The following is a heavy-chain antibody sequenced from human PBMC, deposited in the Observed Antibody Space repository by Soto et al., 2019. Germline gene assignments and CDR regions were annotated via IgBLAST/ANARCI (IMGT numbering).Heavy chain of an antibody. V-gene: IGHV4-59*01. CDR1: GGSISYYY. D-gene: IGHD3-16*01. J-gene: IGHJ4*02. CDR3: VRGGFVYAFDY. CDR2: IYYSGDT. Sequence: SETLSLPCTASGGSISYYYWGWIRQPPGKGLEWIGSIYYSGDTHYNPPLKSRVTIAVDTSMNQFSLNLDSVTAVGSAVYYCVRGGFVYAFDYWRQGALATVSS.